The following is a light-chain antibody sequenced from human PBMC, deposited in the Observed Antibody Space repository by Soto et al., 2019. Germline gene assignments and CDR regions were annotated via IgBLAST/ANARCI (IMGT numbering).Light chain of an antibody. Sequence: DIQMTQSPSSLSASVGDRVTITCRASQNIGDSLNWYNQKPGRVPNLLIYGASKLHGGVSSRFSGSGFGTDFTLTITNLQPEDFATYFCQQGFSTPWTFGQGTTVEIK. J-gene: IGKJ1*01. CDR2: GAS. CDR3: QQGFSTPWT. CDR1: QNIGDS. V-gene: IGKV1-39*01.